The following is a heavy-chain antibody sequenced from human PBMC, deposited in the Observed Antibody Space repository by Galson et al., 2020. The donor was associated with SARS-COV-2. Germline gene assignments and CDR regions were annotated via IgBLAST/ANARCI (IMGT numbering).Heavy chain of an antibody. Sequence: GESLKISCAASGFSLSNYAMSWVRQAPGKGLEWVSLSSGSGDRTYYADSVKGRFTISRDNSRNTLYLQMNSLRAEDTAVYYCAKGTTETTYYYYYIDVWGKGTTVTVSS. CDR2: SSGSGDRT. D-gene: IGHD4-17*01. CDR3: AKGTTETTYYYYYIDV. CDR1: GFSLSNYA. V-gene: IGHV3-23*01. J-gene: IGHJ6*03.